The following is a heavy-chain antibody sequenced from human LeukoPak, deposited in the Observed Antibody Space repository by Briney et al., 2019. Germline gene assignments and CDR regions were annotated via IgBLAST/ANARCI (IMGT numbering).Heavy chain of an antibody. CDR1: GYSFTSYW. D-gene: IGHD3-22*01. J-gene: IGHJ4*02. V-gene: IGHV5-51*01. CDR2: IYPGDSDT. Sequence: GESLKISCKGSGYSFTSYWIGWVRQMPGKGLEWMGIIYPGDSDTRYSPSFQGQVTISADKSISTACLQWSSLKASDTAMYYCARRRYYDSSGYYSDYWGQGTLVTVSS. CDR3: ARRRYYDSSGYYSDY.